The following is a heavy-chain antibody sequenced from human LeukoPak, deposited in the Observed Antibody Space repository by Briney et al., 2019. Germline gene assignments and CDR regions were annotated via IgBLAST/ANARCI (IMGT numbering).Heavy chain of an antibody. J-gene: IGHJ4*02. Sequence: SQTLSLTCAISGDSVSSNSGVWNWIRQSPSRGLEWLGRTYYRSKWHNDYEDSVKSRIGINPDTSKNQYSLQLNSVTPEDTAVYYCARGGVATGFDYWGQGTLVTVSS. CDR3: ARGGVATGFDY. CDR1: GDSVSSNSGV. V-gene: IGHV6-1*01. CDR2: TYYRSKWHN.